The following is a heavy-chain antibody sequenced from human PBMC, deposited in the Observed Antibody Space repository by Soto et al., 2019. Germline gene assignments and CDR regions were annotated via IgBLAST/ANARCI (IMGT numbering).Heavy chain of an antibody. J-gene: IGHJ6*02. CDR2: IYYSGST. Sequence: PSETLSLTCTVSGGSISSGSYYWSWNRQHPGKGLEWIGYIYYSGSTYYSPSLKSRVTISVDTSKNQFSLKLSSVTAADTAVYYCARDSRSYYGMDVWGQGTTVTVSS. CDR3: ARDSRSYYGMDV. V-gene: IGHV4-31*03. CDR1: GGSISSGSYY.